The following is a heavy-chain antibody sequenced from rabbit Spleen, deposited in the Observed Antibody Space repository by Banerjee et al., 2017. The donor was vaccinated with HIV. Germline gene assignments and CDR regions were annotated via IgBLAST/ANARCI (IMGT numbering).Heavy chain of an antibody. J-gene: IGHJ4*01. CDR3: ASSSVDYWMRFNL. D-gene: IGHD1-1*01. CDR2: ISVGNGAW. CDR1: GFSFSSVYY. V-gene: IGHV1S45*01. Sequence: QEQLEESGGGLVKPEGSLTLTCKASGFSFSSVYYMCWVRQAPGKGLEWIACISVGNGAWYYASWAKGRFTISKTSSTTVTLQVTSLTAADTATYFCASSSVDYWMRFNLWGPGTLVTVS.